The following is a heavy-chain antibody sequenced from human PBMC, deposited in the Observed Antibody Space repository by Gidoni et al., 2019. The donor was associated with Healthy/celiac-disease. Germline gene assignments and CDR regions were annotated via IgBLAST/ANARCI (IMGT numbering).Heavy chain of an antibody. D-gene: IGHD5-12*01. J-gene: IGHJ6*02. CDR3: AKGPRATIISSGMDV. Sequence: GAVISYDGSNKYYADSVKGRFTISRDNSKNTLYLQMNSLRAEDTAVYYCAKGPRATIISSGMDVWGQGTTVTVSS. CDR2: ISYDGSNK. V-gene: IGHV3-30*18.